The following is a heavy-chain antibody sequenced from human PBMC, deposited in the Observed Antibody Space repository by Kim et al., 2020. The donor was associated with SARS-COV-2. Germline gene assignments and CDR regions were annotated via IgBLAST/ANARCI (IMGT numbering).Heavy chain of an antibody. CDR3: ARGERSSAWYSTEFYFNY. CDR2: IKQDGSEK. J-gene: IGHJ4*02. CDR1: GFTFSVYW. V-gene: IGHV3-7*01. Sequence: GGSLRLSCAASGFTFSVYWMSWVRQAPGKGLEWVANIKQDGSEKYYVDSVKGRFTISRDNGKNSLYLQMNSLRADDTAVYYCARGERSSAWYSTEFYFNYWGQGTLVTVSS. D-gene: IGHD6-19*01.